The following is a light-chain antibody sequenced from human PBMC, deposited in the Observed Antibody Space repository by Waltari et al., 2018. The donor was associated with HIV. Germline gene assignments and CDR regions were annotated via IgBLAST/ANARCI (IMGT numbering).Light chain of an antibody. CDR2: QAK. J-gene: IGLJ1*01. V-gene: IGLV2-14*01. CDR1: RTDIGAYNH. Sequence: QSALAQPASVSGSPGQSITISCTGTRTDIGAYNHVSWYQKHPDRAPKVIIYQAKSRPSGVSDRFSGSKSGNTASLTISGLQAEDEADYYCSSYTTSSTYVFGRGTTVSVL. CDR3: SSYTTSSTYV.